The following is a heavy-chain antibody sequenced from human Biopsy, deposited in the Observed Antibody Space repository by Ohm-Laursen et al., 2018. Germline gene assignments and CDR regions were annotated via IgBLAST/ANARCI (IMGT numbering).Heavy chain of an antibody. CDR3: ARDGKRWDYSTYFSWHFDL. CDR2: ISYDGSGE. J-gene: IGHJ2*01. CDR1: GFTFTSYA. D-gene: IGHD4-11*01. Sequence: SLRLSCAASGFTFTSYAMHWVRQAPGKGLEWVAVISYDGSGEYYADSLQGRFIIPRDNPKNTVDLRMNSLRAEDTAVYFCARDGKRWDYSTYFSWHFDLWGRGTLVTVSS. V-gene: IGHV3-30*03.